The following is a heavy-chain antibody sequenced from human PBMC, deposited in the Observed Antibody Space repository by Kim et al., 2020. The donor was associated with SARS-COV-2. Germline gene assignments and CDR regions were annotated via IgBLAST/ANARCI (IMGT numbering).Heavy chain of an antibody. CDR2: ISAYSGAT. CDR1: GYTFTAYG. V-gene: IGHV1-18*01. J-gene: IGHJ4*02. D-gene: IGHD5-12*01. CDR3: ARRGGGRGYYSDV. Sequence: ASVKVSCKASGYTFTAYGFTWVRQAPGQGLEWMGWISAYSGATHYAQELQGRVTITTDTSTRTASMELRSLRSDDTAVYYCARRGGGRGYYSDVWGQGTLGTVSA.